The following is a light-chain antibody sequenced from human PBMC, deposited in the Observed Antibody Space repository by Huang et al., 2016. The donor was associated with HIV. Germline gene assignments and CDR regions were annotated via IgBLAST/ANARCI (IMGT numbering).Light chain of an antibody. V-gene: IGKV3-15*01. CDR2: GAS. CDR1: QSVNRD. J-gene: IGKJ1*01. CDR3: QQYNNWPLTWT. Sequence: EIVMTQSPATLSVSPGERATLSCRASQSVNRDLAWYQQKPGQAPRLLMLGASTRATGIPARFSGSVSGTEFTLTISILQSEDFAVYYCQQYNNWPLTWTFGQGTKVEIK.